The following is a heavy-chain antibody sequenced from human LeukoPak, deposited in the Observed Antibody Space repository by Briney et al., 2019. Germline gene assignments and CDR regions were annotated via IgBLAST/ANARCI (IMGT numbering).Heavy chain of an antibody. D-gene: IGHD3-22*01. CDR3: VPLGPDSSGVTRHYFDY. J-gene: IGHJ4*02. V-gene: IGHV4-34*01. Sequence: SETLSLTCAVYGGSFSGYYWSWIRQPPGKGLEGIGEINHSGSTNYNPSLTSRVTISVDTSKNQFSLKLSSVTAADTAVYYCVPLGPDSSGVTRHYFDYWGQGTLVTVSS. CDR1: GGSFSGYY. CDR2: INHSGST.